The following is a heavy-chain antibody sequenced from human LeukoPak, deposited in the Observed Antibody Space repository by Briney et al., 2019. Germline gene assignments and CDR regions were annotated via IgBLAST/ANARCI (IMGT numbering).Heavy chain of an antibody. J-gene: IGHJ4*02. CDR3: VRSRGYFDC. Sequence: GGSLRLSCAASGFTFSSSWMHWVRQVPGKGLVWVSRINNDGSTAYADSVKGRFTISGDSAKNTLYLQMNSLRAEDTAVYYCVRSRGYFDCWGRGTLVTVSS. CDR1: GFTFSSSW. V-gene: IGHV3-74*01. CDR2: INNDGST.